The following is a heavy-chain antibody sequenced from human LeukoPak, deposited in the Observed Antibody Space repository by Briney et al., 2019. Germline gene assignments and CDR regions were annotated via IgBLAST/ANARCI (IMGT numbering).Heavy chain of an antibody. CDR3: ARVVGKWAAAGIFGV. CDR2: ISSSGSTI. J-gene: IGHJ4*02. Sequence: GGSLRLSCAASGFTFSSYEMNWVRQAPGKGLEWVSYISSSGSTIYYADSVKGRFTISRDNSKNTLYLQMNSLRAEDTAVYYCARVVGKWAAAGIFGVWGQGTLVTVSS. CDR1: GFTFSSYE. V-gene: IGHV3-48*03. D-gene: IGHD6-13*01.